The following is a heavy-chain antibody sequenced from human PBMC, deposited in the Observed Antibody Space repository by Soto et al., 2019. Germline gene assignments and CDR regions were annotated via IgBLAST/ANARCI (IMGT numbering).Heavy chain of an antibody. CDR1: GFTFDSYA. D-gene: IGHD3-3*01. CDR2: ISGSADGT. V-gene: IGHV3-23*01. J-gene: IGHJ3*01. CDR3: AKDTVGGYSFWSGYYSAGLDV. Sequence: EVKLLESGGGLAQPGGSLRLSCVGSGFTFDSYAISWVRQAPGERLQWIAAISGSADGTDYAHSVRGRFTISRDNAKKTVHLQMDSLRFEATAVYFCAKDTVGGYSFWSGYYSAGLDVWGQGTLVSVS.